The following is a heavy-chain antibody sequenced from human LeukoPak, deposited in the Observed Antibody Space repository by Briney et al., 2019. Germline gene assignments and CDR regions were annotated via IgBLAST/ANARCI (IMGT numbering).Heavy chain of an antibody. V-gene: IGHV3-30*03. CDR3: ARIYYDSWSGYSWFDP. CDR1: GFIFSTYG. D-gene: IGHD3-3*01. Sequence: PGGSLRLSCVASGFIFSTYGMNWVRQAPGKGLEWVAVISYEGGNKDYSDSVKGRFTISRDNAQSSLFLQMNSLRVDDTAVYHCARIYYDSWSGYSWFDPWGQGILVTVSS. CDR2: ISYEGGNK. J-gene: IGHJ5*02.